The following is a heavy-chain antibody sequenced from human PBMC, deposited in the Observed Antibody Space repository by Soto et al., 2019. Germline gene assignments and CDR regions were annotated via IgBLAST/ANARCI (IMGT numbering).Heavy chain of an antibody. CDR3: AASCVACGGFNYYGMDV. D-gene: IGHD2-21*01. V-gene: IGHV4-31*03. CDR1: GGSISSGGYY. Sequence: SETLSLTCTVSGGSISSGGYYWSWIRQHPGKGLEWIGYIFYSENTYYNPSLLSRVTISVDTSKNQFSLKLSSVTAADTAVYYCAASCVACGGFNYYGMDVWGQGATVTVSS. J-gene: IGHJ6*02. CDR2: IFYSENT.